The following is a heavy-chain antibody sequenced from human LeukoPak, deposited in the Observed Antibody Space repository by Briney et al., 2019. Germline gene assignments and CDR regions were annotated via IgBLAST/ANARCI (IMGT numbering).Heavy chain of an antibody. D-gene: IGHD4-17*01. CDR2: ISDSDGST. J-gene: IGHJ4*02. V-gene: IGHV3-23*01. CDR1: GFTFSSYA. Sequence: GGSLRLSCAAPGFTFSSYAMSWVRQAPGKGLEWVSAISDSDGSTYYANSVKGRFTISRDNSKKTLYLQMNSLRGEDTAIYYCAKDPMTTVTTTAYWGQGTLVTVSS. CDR3: AKDPMTTVTTTAY.